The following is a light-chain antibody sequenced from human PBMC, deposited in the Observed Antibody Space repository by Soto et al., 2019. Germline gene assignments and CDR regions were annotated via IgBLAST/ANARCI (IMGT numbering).Light chain of an antibody. V-gene: IGLV6-57*04. CDR1: SGSIASNY. J-gene: IGLJ2*01. Sequence: NFMLTQPHSVSESPGKTVTISCTRTSGSIASNYVQWYQQRPGSAPTTVIYEDNQRPSGVPDRFSGSIDSSSNSASLTISGLKTEDEADDYCQSYDTTKGGVIFGGGTKVTVL. CDR2: EDN. CDR3: QSYDTTKGGVI.